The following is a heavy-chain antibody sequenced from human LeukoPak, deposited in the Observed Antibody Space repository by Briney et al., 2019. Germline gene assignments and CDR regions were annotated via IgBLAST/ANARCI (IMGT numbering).Heavy chain of an antibody. CDR3: GLAPPIYDYGDYR. CDR2: ISGSGGST. V-gene: IGHV3-23*01. Sequence: GGSLRLSCAASGFTFSSYAMSWVRQAPGKGLEWVSAISGSGGSTYYADPVKGRFTISRDNSKNTLYLQMNSLRAEDTAVYYCGLAPPIYDYGDYRWGQGTLVTVSS. J-gene: IGHJ5*02. D-gene: IGHD4-17*01. CDR1: GFTFSSYA.